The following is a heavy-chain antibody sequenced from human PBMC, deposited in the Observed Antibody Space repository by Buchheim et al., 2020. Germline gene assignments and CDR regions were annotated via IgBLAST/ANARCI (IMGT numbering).Heavy chain of an antibody. D-gene: IGHD2-21*01. Sequence: EVQLVESGGGLVQPGGSLRLSCAASGFTFSSFWMSWVRQAPGKGLEWVANIKQDGSEKYYVDSVKGRLTIPRDNSKPSLYFQMNSLRAEDAAVYYCARDNPSRHIVLNWGQGTL. CDR1: GFTFSSFW. CDR2: IKQDGSEK. V-gene: IGHV3-7*01. CDR3: ARDNPSRHIVLN. J-gene: IGHJ4*02.